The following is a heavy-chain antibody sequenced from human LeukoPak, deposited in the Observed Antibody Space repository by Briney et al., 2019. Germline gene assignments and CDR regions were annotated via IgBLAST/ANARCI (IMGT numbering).Heavy chain of an antibody. Sequence: PSETLSLTCTVSGGSISSSSYYWGWIRQPPGKGLEWIGSIYYSGSTYYNPSLKSRVTISVDTSKNQFSLKLSSVTAADTAVYYCARRGQQLVRREYYFGYWGQGTLVTVSS. D-gene: IGHD6-13*01. CDR2: IYYSGST. CDR1: GGSISSSSYY. CDR3: ARRGQQLVRREYYFGY. J-gene: IGHJ4*02. V-gene: IGHV4-39*01.